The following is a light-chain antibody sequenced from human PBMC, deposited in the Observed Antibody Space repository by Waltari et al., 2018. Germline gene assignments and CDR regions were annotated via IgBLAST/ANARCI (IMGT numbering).Light chain of an antibody. CDR2: GNN. J-gene: IGLJ2*01. V-gene: IGLV1-40*01. CDR3: QSYDKNLVV. Sequence: QSVLTQPPSVSGAPGQRITISCTGSSANIGAGYEFHWYQKPPGAAPKLLIYGNNNRPSGVPDRFSGSKSDTSASLAITGLQAEDEADYYCQSYDKNLVVFGGGTKLTVL. CDR1: SANIGAGYE.